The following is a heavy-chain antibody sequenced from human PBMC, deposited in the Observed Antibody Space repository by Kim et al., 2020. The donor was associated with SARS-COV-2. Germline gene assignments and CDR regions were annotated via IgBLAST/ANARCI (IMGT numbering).Heavy chain of an antibody. D-gene: IGHD4-17*01. Sequence: NPALMRRVTISVDTSKTQLSLKRSSVTAADTAVYYCATRGHDYGDYYFDYWGQGTLVTVSS. V-gene: IGHV4-39*01. CDR3: ATRGHDYGDYYFDY. J-gene: IGHJ4*02.